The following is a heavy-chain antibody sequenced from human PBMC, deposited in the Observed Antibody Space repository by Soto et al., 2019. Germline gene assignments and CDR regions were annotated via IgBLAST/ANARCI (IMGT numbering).Heavy chain of an antibody. Sequence: QVQLQESGPGLVKPSQTLSLTCSVSGASTVSHYHWTWIRQPPGKGLEWMGYIFNSGTTFYNPSLTSRLSISTNTSGNHCSLELRSVTAADTAVYYCALALGPTTGLDYWGQGTLVTVSS. D-gene: IGHD1-26*01. CDR3: ALALGPTTGLDY. CDR1: GASTVSHYH. J-gene: IGHJ4*02. V-gene: IGHV4-31*02. CDR2: IFNSGTT.